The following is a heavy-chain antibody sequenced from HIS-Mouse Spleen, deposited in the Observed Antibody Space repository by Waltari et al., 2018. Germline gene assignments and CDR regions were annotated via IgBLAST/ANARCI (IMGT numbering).Heavy chain of an antibody. J-gene: IGHJ3*02. V-gene: IGHV4-4*07. D-gene: IGHD3-3*01. CDR3: ARVFHDFWSGYYGGDKKHDAFDI. CDR1: GGSISSYY. Sequence: QVQLQESGPGLVKPSETLSLTCTVSGGSISSYYWSWIRQPAGKGLEWIGRIYTSGSTNYNPSLKSRVTMSVDTSKNQFSLKLSSVTAADTAVYYCARVFHDFWSGYYGGDKKHDAFDIWGQGTMVTVSS. CDR2: IYTSGST.